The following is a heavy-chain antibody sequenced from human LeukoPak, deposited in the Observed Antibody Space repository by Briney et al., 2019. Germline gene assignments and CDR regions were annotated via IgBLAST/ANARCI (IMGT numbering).Heavy chain of an antibody. V-gene: IGHV3-30*18. CDR1: GFSFRKYG. Sequence: GGSLRLSCAASGFSFRKYGMHWVRQAPGKELEWVAVISYDGNNRYYADSVKGRLTISRDNSKNTLYLQMNSLRPEDTAVYYCAKFWSGSFEVGNLDCWGQGTLVTVSS. D-gene: IGHD3-3*01. CDR3: AKFWSGSFEVGNLDC. CDR2: ISYDGNNR. J-gene: IGHJ4*02.